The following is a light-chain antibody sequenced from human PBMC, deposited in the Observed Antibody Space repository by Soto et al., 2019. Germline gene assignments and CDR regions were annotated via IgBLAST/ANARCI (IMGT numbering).Light chain of an antibody. CDR3: QQYNTYST. V-gene: IGKV1-16*01. J-gene: IGKJ5*01. CDR2: DAS. CDR1: QDINNA. Sequence: DIQMTQSPSSLPASVGDRVTITCQASQDINNALNWYQQKPGKAPNPLIYDASSLKSGVPARFSGSGSGTEFTLTISSLQPDDFATYYCQQYNTYSTFGQGTRLEIK.